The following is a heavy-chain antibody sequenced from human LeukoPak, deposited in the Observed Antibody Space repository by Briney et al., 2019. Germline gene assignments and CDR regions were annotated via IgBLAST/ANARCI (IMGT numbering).Heavy chain of an antibody. D-gene: IGHD4/OR15-4a*01. CDR2: XKQXGXXX. CDR1: GFTFSSYW. J-gene: IGHJ4*02. Sequence: GGSLRLSCAVSGFTFSSYWMXXXRQAPGXXXXWXAXXKQXGXXXXYXXSVXGXFTXXXXNAKNSLYLQMNSLRADDTAVFYCARGLTVDFWGQGTLVTVSS. CDR3: ARGLTVDF. V-gene: IGHV3-7*04.